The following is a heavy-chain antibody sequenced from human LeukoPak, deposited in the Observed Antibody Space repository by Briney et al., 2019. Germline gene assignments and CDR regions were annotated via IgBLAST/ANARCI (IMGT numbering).Heavy chain of an antibody. J-gene: IGHJ4*02. D-gene: IGHD6-19*01. CDR3: ARDLPGIAVAGTFDY. V-gene: IGHV3-30-3*01. Sequence: GRSLRLSCAASGFTFSSYAMHWVRQAPGKGLEWVAVISYDGSNKYYADSVKGRFTISRDNSKNTLYLQMNSLRAEDTAVYYCARDLPGIAVAGTFDYWGQGTLVTVSS. CDR2: ISYDGSNK. CDR1: GFTFSSYA.